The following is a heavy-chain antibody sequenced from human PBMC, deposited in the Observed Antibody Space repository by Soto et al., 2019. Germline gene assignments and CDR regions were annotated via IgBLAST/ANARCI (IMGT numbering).Heavy chain of an antibody. D-gene: IGHD5-18*01. V-gene: IGHV1-69*12. CDR2: FIPIFGTP. CDR1: GGSFRSYA. Sequence: QVQLVQSGAEVKKPGSSVKVSCKASGGSFRSYAVNWVRQAPGQGLECLGGFIPIFGTPNYAQKFHGRVSITADESTSTVYMDLISLTSEDTAVYYCAYSANHRYFFDSWGQGTLVTVSS. J-gene: IGHJ5*01. CDR3: AYSANHRYFFDS.